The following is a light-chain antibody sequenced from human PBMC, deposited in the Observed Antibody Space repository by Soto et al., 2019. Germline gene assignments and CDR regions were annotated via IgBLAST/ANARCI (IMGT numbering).Light chain of an antibody. Sequence: EIVLAQSPGTLSLSPGARATLSCRASQSVSSSYLAWYQQRPGQAPRLLIYGASSRATGIPDRFSGSGSGTDFTLTISRLEPEDFAVYYWQQYGSSPPWTCGQGTKVEIK. CDR2: GAS. V-gene: IGKV3-20*01. J-gene: IGKJ1*01. CDR3: QQYGSSPPWT. CDR1: QSVSSSY.